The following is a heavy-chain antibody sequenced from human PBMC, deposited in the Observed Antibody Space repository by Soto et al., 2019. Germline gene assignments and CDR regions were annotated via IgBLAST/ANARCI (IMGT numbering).Heavy chain of an antibody. CDR3: ARHVSYSNRLYSFDI. J-gene: IGHJ3*02. Sequence: SEGLSRTSTVPVGSLSNYYWSSVRQPPGKGLEWIGYIFYTGITDYNPSPKSRVTISLDTSKSQFPLKLTSVTAADTAVYYCARHVSYSNRLYSFDIWGQGTMVTVSS. CDR2: IFYTGIT. V-gene: IGHV4-59*08. D-gene: IGHD4-4*01. CDR1: VGSLSNYY.